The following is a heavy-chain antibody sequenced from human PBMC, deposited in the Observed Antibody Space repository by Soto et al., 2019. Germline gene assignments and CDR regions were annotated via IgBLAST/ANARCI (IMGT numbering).Heavy chain of an antibody. D-gene: IGHD4-4*01. Sequence: LQLQESGPGLVKPSETLSLTCTVADGSISSSSYYWGWIRQPPGKGLEWIGSIHYSGSTYYNPSLKRRVTISVDTSKNQFSLRLTSVTAADTAVYFCARRGGSSNYYVLYWWGQGTLVTVSS. V-gene: IGHV4-39*01. CDR3: ARRGGSSNYYVLYW. J-gene: IGHJ4*02. CDR1: DGSISSSSYY. CDR2: IHYSGST.